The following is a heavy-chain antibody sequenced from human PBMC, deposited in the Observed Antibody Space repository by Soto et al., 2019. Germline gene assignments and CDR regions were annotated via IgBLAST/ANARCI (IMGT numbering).Heavy chain of an antibody. CDR3: AKSTYDFWSSYDF. CDR1: GFTFNSYA. V-gene: IGHV3-23*01. CDR2: ISGSGGST. D-gene: IGHD3-3*01. J-gene: IGHJ4*02. Sequence: GESLKISCAASGFTFNSYAMSWVRQAPGKGLEWVSAISGSGGSTHYADSVKGRFTISRDNSMHTLYLQMNSLRAEDTAVYYCAKSTYDFWSSYDFWGQGTLVTVSS.